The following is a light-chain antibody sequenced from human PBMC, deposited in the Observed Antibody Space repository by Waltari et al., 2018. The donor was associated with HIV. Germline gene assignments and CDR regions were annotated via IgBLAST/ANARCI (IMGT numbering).Light chain of an antibody. CDR2: DVS. J-gene: IGLJ2*01. Sequence: QSALTQPRSVSGSPGQSVTISCTGSSSAVGGYNYVSWYQQHPTKAPKLIIYDVSERPSGVPDRFSGSKSGNRASLTISGLQAEDEADYYCYSYAGSLLFGGGTKLTVL. CDR3: YSYAGSLL. CDR1: SSAVGGYNY. V-gene: IGLV2-11*01.